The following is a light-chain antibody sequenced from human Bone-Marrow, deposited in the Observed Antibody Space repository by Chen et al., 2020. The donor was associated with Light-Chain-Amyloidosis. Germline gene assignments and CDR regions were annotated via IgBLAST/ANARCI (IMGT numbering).Light chain of an antibody. V-gene: IGLV3-21*02. CDR2: DDS. CDR1: NIGSTS. J-gene: IGLJ3*02. Sequence: SYVRTQPSSVSLAPGQTATNACGGNNIGSTSVHWYQQTPGQAPLLVVYDDSDRPSGIPERLSGSNSGNTATLTISRVEAGDEADYYCQVWDRSSDRPVFGGGTKLTVL. CDR3: QVWDRSSDRPV.